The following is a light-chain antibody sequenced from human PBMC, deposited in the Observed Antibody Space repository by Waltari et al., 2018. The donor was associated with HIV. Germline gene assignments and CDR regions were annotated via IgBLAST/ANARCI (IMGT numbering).Light chain of an antibody. CDR3: NSRDSSGNHVV. V-gene: IGLV3-19*01. Sequence: SSELTQDPAVSVALGQTVRITCQGDSLRSYSASWYQQKPGHAPVFVIYDKNKRPSGSPDRFSGFSAGNTASLTITGAQEEDEADYYCNSRDSSGNHVVFGGGTKLTVL. J-gene: IGLJ3*02. CDR1: SLRSYS. CDR2: DKN.